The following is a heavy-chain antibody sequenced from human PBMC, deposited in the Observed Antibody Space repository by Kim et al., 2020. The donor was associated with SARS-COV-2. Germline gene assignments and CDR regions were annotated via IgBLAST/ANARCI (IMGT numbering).Heavy chain of an antibody. CDR3: ARDRYDFWSGYHDAFDI. V-gene: IGHV3-48*02. Sequence: VKGRFTISRDNAKNSLYLQMNSLRDEDTAVYYCARDRYDFWSGYHDAFDIWGQGTMVTVSS. D-gene: IGHD3-3*01. J-gene: IGHJ3*02.